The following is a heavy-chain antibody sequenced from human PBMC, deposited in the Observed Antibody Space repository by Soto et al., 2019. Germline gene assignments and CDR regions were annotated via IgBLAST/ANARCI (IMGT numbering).Heavy chain of an antibody. J-gene: IGHJ3*02. D-gene: IGHD3-10*01. Sequence: QVQLVQSGAEVKKPGASVKVSCKASGYTFTGYYMHWVRQAPGQGLEWMGWINPNSGGTNYAQKFQGWVTMTRDTSISTAYMELSRLRSDDTAVYYCARGSHDYGSGSYSDAFDIWGQGTMVTVSS. CDR3: ARGSHDYGSGSYSDAFDI. CDR1: GYTFTGYY. V-gene: IGHV1-2*04. CDR2: INPNSGGT.